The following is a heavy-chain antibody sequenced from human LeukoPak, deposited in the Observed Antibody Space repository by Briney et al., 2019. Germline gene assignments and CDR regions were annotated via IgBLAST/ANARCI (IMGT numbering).Heavy chain of an antibody. J-gene: IGHJ4*02. CDR1: GGSISSYY. CDR3: ARSLVGATTGYDY. Sequence: SETLSLTCTVSGGSISSYYWSWIRQPPRKGLEWIGYIYDSGSTNYNPSLKSRVTISVDTSKNQFSLKLSSVTAADTAVYYCARSLVGATTGYDYWGQGTLVTVSS. D-gene: IGHD1-26*01. CDR2: IYDSGST. V-gene: IGHV4-59*01.